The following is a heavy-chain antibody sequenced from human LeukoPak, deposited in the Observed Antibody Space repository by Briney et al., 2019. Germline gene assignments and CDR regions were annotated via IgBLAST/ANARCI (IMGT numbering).Heavy chain of an antibody. J-gene: IGHJ6*03. D-gene: IGHD5-12*01. V-gene: IGHV1-8*01. CDR1: GYTFTGYD. CDR3: ARVNSGYDRSYYYYMDV. CDR2: MNPNSGNT. Sequence: ASVKVPCKASGYTFTGYDINWVRQATGQGLEWMGWMNPNSGNTGYAQKFQGRVTMTRNTSISTAYMELSSLRSEDTAVYYCARVNSGYDRSYYYYMDVWGKGTTVTISS.